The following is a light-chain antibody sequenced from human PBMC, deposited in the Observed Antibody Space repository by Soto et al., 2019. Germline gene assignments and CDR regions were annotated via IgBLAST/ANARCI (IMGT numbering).Light chain of an antibody. CDR2: EVS. Sequence: QSVLTQPRSVSGSPGQSVTISCTGTSSDVGGYNYVSWYQQHPGKAPKLMIYEVSKRPSGVPDRFSGSKSGNTASLTVSGLQAEDEADYYCSSYGGYNNVIFGGGTKLTVL. CDR3: SSYGGYNNVI. V-gene: IGLV2-8*01. CDR1: SSDVGGYNY. J-gene: IGLJ2*01.